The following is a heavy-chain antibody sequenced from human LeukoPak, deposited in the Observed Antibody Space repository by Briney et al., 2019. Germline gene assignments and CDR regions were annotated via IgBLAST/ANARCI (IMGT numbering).Heavy chain of an antibody. D-gene: IGHD1-26*01. CDR3: ASTPSVGNYYPWYFDL. CDR2: ISTSSTYI. CDR1: GFTFSGYS. Sequence: GGSLRLSCAASGFTFSGYSMNWVRQAPGKGLEWVSSISTSSTYIYYADSVKGRFTISRDDPKNPLYLQMNSLRAEDTAVYYCASTPSVGNYYPWYFDLWGRGTLVTVSS. V-gene: IGHV3-21*01. J-gene: IGHJ2*01.